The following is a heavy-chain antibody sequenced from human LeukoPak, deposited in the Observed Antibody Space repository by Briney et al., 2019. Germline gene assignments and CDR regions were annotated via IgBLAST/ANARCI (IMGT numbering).Heavy chain of an antibody. CDR2: ISAYNGNT. CDR3: ARDSAQQLVRYGMDV. V-gene: IGHV1-18*01. CDR1: GYTFTSYG. D-gene: IGHD6-13*01. Sequence: GASVNVSCKASGYTFTSYGISWVRQAPGRGLEWMGWISAYNGNTNYAQKLQGRVTMTTDTSTSTAYMELRSLRSDDTAVYYCARDSAQQLVRYGMDVWGQGTTVTVSS. J-gene: IGHJ6*02.